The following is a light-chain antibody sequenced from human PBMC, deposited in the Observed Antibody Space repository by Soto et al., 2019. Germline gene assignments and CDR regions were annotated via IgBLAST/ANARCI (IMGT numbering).Light chain of an antibody. Sequence: EIVLTQSPGTLSLSPGERATLSCRASQSVSSSYLAWYQHKLGQPPRLLIYDASNRATGIPVRFSGSGSGTDFTLTISSLEPEDFAVYYCQQRSTWPPFSLGPGTKVDIK. V-gene: IGKV3D-20*02. CDR2: DAS. CDR1: QSVSSSY. CDR3: QQRSTWPPFS. J-gene: IGKJ3*01.